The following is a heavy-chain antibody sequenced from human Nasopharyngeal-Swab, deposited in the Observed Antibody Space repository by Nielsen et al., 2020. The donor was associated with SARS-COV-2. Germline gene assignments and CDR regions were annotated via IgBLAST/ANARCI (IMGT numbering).Heavy chain of an antibody. V-gene: IGHV6-1*01. Sequence: WIRQSPSRGLEWLGRTYYRSTWYDDFAVSVKGRIIINPDTSKNQFSLHLNSVTPEGTAVYYCARDRGTYSSVGTGYYFDYWGQGSLVTVSS. CDR3: ARDRGTYSSVGTGYYFDY. CDR2: TYYRSTWYD. J-gene: IGHJ4*02. D-gene: IGHD3/OR15-3a*01.